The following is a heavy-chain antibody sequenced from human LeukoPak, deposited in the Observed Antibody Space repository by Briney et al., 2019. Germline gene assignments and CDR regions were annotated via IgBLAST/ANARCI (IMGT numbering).Heavy chain of an antibody. V-gene: IGHV3-21*01. D-gene: IGHD1-14*01. CDR3: ASPGAFDI. CDR2: ISSSSSYI. J-gene: IGHJ3*02. Sequence: SLRPSSAVSALTFSTYSMNWVRQAPGKGLEWVSSISSSSSYIYYADSVKGRFTISRDNAKNSLYLQMNSLRAEDTAVYYCASPGAFDIWGQGTMVTVSS. CDR1: ALTFSTYS.